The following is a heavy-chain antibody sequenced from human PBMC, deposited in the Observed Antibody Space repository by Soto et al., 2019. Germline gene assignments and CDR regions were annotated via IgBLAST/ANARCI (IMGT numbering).Heavy chain of an antibody. CDR1: GYTFTSYA. J-gene: IGHJ3*02. Sequence: ASVKVSCKASGYTFTSYAMHWVRQAPGQRLEWMGWINAGNGNTKYSQKFQGRVTITRDTSASTAYMELSSLRSEDTAVYYCARPYSSSWYANAFDIWGQGTMVTVSS. CDR2: INAGNGNT. D-gene: IGHD6-13*01. CDR3: ARPYSSSWYANAFDI. V-gene: IGHV1-3*01.